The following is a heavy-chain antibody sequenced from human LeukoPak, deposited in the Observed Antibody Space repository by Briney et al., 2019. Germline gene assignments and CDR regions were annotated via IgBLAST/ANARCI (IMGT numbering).Heavy chain of an antibody. CDR2: INPNSGGT. D-gene: IGHD6-13*01. V-gene: IGHV1-2*02. CDR3: ARVARNLYSSSWYPFGY. J-gene: IGHJ4*02. Sequence: GASVKVSCKASGYTFTGYYMHLVRQAPGQGLEWMGWINPNSGGTNYAQKFQGRVTMTRDTSISTAYMELSRLRSDDTAVYYCARVARNLYSSSWYPFGYWGQGTLVTVPS. CDR1: GYTFTGYY.